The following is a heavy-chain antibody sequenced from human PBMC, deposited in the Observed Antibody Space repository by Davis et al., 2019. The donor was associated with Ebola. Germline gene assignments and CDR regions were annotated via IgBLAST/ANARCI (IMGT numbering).Heavy chain of an antibody. CDR3: ARQYDSAGYYYGMDV. D-gene: IGHD3-22*01. J-gene: IGHJ6*02. CDR1: GDTFATSW. CDR2: IYPGDSET. V-gene: IGHV5-51*01. Sequence: GESLKISCKGSGDTFATSWIAWVRQMPGKGLEWMGIIYPGDSETRYNPSFEGQVTISADKSISTAYLQWSSLKASDTAMYYCARQYDSAGYYYGMDVWGQGTTVTVSS.